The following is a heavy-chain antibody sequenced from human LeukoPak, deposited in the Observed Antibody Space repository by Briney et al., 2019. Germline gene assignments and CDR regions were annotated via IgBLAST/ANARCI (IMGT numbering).Heavy chain of an antibody. CDR3: ATQLPGSYFDY. J-gene: IGHJ4*02. Sequence: ASETLSLTCTVSGGSISSSSYYWGWIRQPPGKGLEWIGSIYYSGSTYYNPSLKSRVTISVDTSKNQFSLKMSSVTAADTAVYYCATQLPGSYFDYWGQGTLVTVSS. D-gene: IGHD1-26*01. V-gene: IGHV4-39*07. CDR1: GGSISSSSYY. CDR2: IYYSGST.